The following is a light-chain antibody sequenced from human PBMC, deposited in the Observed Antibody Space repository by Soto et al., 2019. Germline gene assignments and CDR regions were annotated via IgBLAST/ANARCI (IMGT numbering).Light chain of an antibody. Sequence: AIQMTQSPSFLSASVGDRVTITCRASQGIRNDLGWYQQKPGKAPNLLIYAASSLQSGVPSRFSGSGSGTDFTLTISSLQPEYFATYYCLQDYDYPLTFGGGTKVDIK. CDR2: AAS. V-gene: IGKV1-6*02. J-gene: IGKJ4*01. CDR3: LQDYDYPLT. CDR1: QGIRND.